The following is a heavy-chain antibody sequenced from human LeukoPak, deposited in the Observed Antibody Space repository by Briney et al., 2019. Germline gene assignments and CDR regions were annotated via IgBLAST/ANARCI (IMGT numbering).Heavy chain of an antibody. V-gene: IGHV4-39*07. CDR3: ANWLYYDSSGYTFDY. CDR2: LYYSGKT. D-gene: IGHD3-22*01. CDR1: DDSISSSTYY. Sequence: PSDTLSLTCIISDDSISSSTYYWGWIRQPPGKGLEWIGTLYYSGKTYYNPSLKSRVTISIDTSKNQFSLKLTSATAADTAVYYCANWLYYDSSGYTFDYWGQGTLVTVSS. J-gene: IGHJ4*02.